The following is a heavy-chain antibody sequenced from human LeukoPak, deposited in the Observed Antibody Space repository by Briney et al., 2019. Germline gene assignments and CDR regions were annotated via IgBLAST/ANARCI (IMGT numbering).Heavy chain of an antibody. V-gene: IGHV3-33*08. CDR1: GFTFSSYG. J-gene: IGHJ4*02. Sequence: GRSLRLSCAASGFTFSSYGMHWVRQAPGKGLEWVAVIWYDGSNKYYADSVKGRFTISRDNSKNTLYLQMNSLRAEDTAVYYCARDRFLDSSSWYYFDYWGQGTLVTVSS. D-gene: IGHD6-13*01. CDR3: ARDRFLDSSSWYYFDY. CDR2: IWYDGSNK.